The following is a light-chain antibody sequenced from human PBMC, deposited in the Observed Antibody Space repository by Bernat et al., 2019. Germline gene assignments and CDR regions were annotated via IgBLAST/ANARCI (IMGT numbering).Light chain of an antibody. CDR2: AAS. CDR1: QGISGY. J-gene: IGKJ1*01. Sequence: AIRMTQSPSSFSASTGDRVSITCRASQGISGYLAWYQQKPGKAPNLLIYAASTLQSGVPSRFSGSGYGTDFTLTISCLQSEDFATYYCQQYYSYPWTFGQGTKVEIK. CDR3: QQYYSYPWT. V-gene: IGKV1-8*01.